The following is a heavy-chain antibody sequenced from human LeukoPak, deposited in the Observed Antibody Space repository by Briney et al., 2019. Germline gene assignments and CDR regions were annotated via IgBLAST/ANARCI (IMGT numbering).Heavy chain of an antibody. Sequence: SETLSLTCAVSGGSISSSNWWSWVRQPPGKGLEWIGEIYHSGSTNYNPSLKSRVTISVDKSKNQFSLKLSSVTAADTAVYYCAREFRITMVRGVMDRLYYFDYWGQGTLVTVSS. J-gene: IGHJ4*02. CDR2: IYHSGST. D-gene: IGHD3-10*01. CDR3: AREFRITMVRGVMDRLYYFDY. V-gene: IGHV4-4*02. CDR1: GGSISSSNW.